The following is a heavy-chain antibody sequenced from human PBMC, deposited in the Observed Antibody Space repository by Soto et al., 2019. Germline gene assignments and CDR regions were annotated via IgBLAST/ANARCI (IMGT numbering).Heavy chain of an antibody. Sequence: QINLIESGPTLVKPTQPLTLTCTFSGFSLSTSGAAVGWVHQPPGRALEWLALIYWDGDKRYNASLGNRLTITKDTSMNQVVLTLTNVDSADTATYYCAHRATMTIFGLIIDNGIWFDPWGQGTRVIVSS. J-gene: IGHJ5*02. D-gene: IGHD3-3*01. V-gene: IGHV2-5*02. CDR2: IYWDGDK. CDR3: AHRATMTIFGLIIDNGIWFDP. CDR1: GFSLSTSGAA.